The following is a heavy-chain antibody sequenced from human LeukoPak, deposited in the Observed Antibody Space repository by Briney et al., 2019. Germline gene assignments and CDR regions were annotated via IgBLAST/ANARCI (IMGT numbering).Heavy chain of an antibody. V-gene: IGHV4-59*08. CDR3: ARHAAFADYQSHLTHFDY. CDR2: IHYSGTT. D-gene: IGHD4/OR15-4a*01. Sequence: PSETLSLTCTVSGGSISSFYWGWIRQLPGKGLEWIGFIHYSGTTNYNPSLKSRVTISVDTSRNQFSLKLSSVTAADTALYYCARHAAFADYQSHLTHFDYWGQGTLVTVSS. J-gene: IGHJ4*02. CDR1: GGSISSFY.